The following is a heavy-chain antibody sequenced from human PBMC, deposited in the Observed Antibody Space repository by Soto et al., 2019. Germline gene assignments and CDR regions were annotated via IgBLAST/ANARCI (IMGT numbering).Heavy chain of an antibody. CDR2: INHSGST. Sequence: SSDTLSLTCAVYGGSFSGYYWSWIRQPPGKGLEWIGEINHSGSTNYNPSLKSRVTISVDTSKNQFSLKLSSVTAADTAVYYCARGVRITIFGVPRGWFDPWGQGTLVTVSS. CDR1: GGSFSGYY. CDR3: ARGVRITIFGVPRGWFDP. J-gene: IGHJ5*02. V-gene: IGHV4-34*01. D-gene: IGHD3-3*01.